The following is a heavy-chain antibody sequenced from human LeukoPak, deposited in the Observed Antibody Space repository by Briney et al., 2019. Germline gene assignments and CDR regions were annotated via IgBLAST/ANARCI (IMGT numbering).Heavy chain of an antibody. Sequence: GGSLRLSCAASGFTFSSHWMHWVRQAPGKGLVWVSRLNSDGSRTDYTDSVKGRFTISRDNAKNTLYLQMNSLRAEDTAVYSCARDGRVGADGTILDYWGQGTLVTVSS. J-gene: IGHJ4*02. CDR1: GFTFSSHW. V-gene: IGHV3-74*01. D-gene: IGHD6-13*01. CDR3: ARDGRVGADGTILDY. CDR2: LNSDGSRT.